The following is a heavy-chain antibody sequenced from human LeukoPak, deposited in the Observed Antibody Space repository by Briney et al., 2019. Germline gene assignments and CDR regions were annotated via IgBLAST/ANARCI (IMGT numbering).Heavy chain of an antibody. J-gene: IGHJ6*03. CDR1: GYTFTGYY. V-gene: IGHV1-2*02. CDR2: INPSSGGT. CDR3: ARGVVAATFYYYMDV. D-gene: IGHD2-15*01. Sequence: VASVKVSCKASGYTFTGYYIQWARQAPGQGLEWIGWINPSSGGTNYAPKFQGRVTMTRDTSISTAYMDLSRLRSDDTAVYYCARGVVAATFYYYMDVWGKGTTVTVSS.